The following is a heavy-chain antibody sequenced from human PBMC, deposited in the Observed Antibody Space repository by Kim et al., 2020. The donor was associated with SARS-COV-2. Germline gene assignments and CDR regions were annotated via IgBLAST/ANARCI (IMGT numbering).Heavy chain of an antibody. CDR3: AKDTSSWYAITDY. Sequence: GGSLRLSCAASGFTFSSYGMHWVRQAPGKGLEWVAVISYDGRNKYYADSVKGRFTISRDNSKNTLYLQMNSLRAEDTAVYYCAKDTSSWYAITDYWGQGTLVTVSS. CDR2: ISYDGRNK. D-gene: IGHD6-13*01. CDR1: GFTFSSYG. V-gene: IGHV3-30*18. J-gene: IGHJ4*02.